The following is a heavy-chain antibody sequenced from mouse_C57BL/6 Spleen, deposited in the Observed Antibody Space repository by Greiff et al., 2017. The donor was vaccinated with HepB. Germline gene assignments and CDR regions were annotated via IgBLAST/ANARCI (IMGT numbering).Heavy chain of an antibody. CDR1: GFTFSDYG. D-gene: IGHD1-1*01. CDR2: ISSGSSTN. Sequence: EVKLVESGGGLVKPGGSLKLSCAASGFTFSDYGMHWVRQAPEKGLEWVAYISSGSSTNYYADTVKGRFTISRDNAKNTLFLQMTSLRSEDTAMYYCARKIDYYGSPFDYWGQGTTLTVSS. CDR3: ARKIDYYGSPFDY. J-gene: IGHJ2*01. V-gene: IGHV5-17*01.